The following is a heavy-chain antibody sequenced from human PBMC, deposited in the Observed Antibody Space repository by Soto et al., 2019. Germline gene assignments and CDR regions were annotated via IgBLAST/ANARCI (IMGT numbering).Heavy chain of an antibody. J-gene: IGHJ5*02. CDR1: GDSTRIDF. V-gene: IGHV4-59*01. CDR3: ARARGSSQNLDT. CDR2: IYYSGLT. Sequence: SESLSLTCTVSGDSTRIDFWSWIRQPPGKGLEWMGYIYYSGLTNYNPSLKSRLTISVDTSKNQFSLKLASVTAADTAVYYCARARGSSQNLDTWGQGALVTVSS. D-gene: IGHD6-13*01.